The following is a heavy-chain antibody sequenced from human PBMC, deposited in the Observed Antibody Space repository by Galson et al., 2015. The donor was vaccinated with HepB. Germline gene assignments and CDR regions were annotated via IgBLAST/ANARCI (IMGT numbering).Heavy chain of an antibody. V-gene: IGHV1-18*04. Sequence: SVKVSCKASGYTFTSYGISWVRQAPGQGLEWMGWISAYNGNTNYAQKLQGRVTMTTDTSTSTAYMELRSLRSDDTAVYYCAREGGGVYDILTGYYPHYYYGMDVWGQGTTVTVSS. D-gene: IGHD3-9*01. J-gene: IGHJ6*02. CDR1: GYTFTSYG. CDR2: ISAYNGNT. CDR3: AREGGGVYDILTGYYPHYYYGMDV.